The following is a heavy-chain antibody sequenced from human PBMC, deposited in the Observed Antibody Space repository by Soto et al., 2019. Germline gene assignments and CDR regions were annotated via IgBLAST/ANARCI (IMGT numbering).Heavy chain of an antibody. CDR2: IHSDGSTT. J-gene: IGHJ3*01. CDR1: GFTFNYYW. Sequence: EVQLVESEGGLVQRGGSLRLSCAASGFTFNYYWMHWVRQAPGQGLVWVSHIHSDGSTTTYADSVKGRFTISRDNAKNTLYLQMNSLGAGGTAVYYCVRGDKGGFDLWGQGTTVTVSS. D-gene: IGHD2-21*02. V-gene: IGHV3-74*01. CDR3: VRGDKGGFDL.